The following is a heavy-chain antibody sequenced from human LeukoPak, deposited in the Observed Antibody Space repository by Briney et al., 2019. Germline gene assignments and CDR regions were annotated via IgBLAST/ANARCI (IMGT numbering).Heavy chain of an antibody. CDR1: GGSFSGYY. D-gene: IGHD3-22*01. CDR3: ARLPPPHYYDSSGYYYIDY. J-gene: IGHJ4*02. CDR2: INHSGST. V-gene: IGHV4-34*01. Sequence: KPSETLSLTCAVYGGSFSGYYWSWVRQPPGKGLEWIGEINHSGSTNYNPSLKSRVTISVDTSKNQFSLKLSSVTAVDTAVYYCARLPPPHYYDSSGYYYIDYWGQGTLVTVSS.